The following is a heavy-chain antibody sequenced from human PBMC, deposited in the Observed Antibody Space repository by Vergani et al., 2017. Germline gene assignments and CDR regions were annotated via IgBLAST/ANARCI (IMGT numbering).Heavy chain of an antibody. Sequence: EVQLVESGGGLVQPGGSLRLSCAASGFTFSSYWMSWVRQAPGKGLEWVANIKQDGSEKYYVDSVKGRFTISRDNAENSLYLQMNSLRAEDTAVYYCASPLLESSSTTWAFDIWGQGTMVTVSA. D-gene: IGHD6-13*01. V-gene: IGHV3-7*03. CDR2: IKQDGSEK. J-gene: IGHJ3*02. CDR1: GFTFSSYW. CDR3: ASPLLESSSTTWAFDI.